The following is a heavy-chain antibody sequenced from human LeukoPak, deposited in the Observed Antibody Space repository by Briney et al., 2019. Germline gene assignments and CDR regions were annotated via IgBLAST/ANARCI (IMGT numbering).Heavy chain of an antibody. Sequence: PGGSLRLSCAASGFTFSSYSMNWVRQAPGKGLEWVSYISSSSSTIYYADSVKGRFTISRDNAKNSLYLQMNSLRAEDTAVYYCARKGVYCSSTSCQIPYGMDVWGQGTTVTVSS. CDR1: GFTFSSYS. J-gene: IGHJ6*02. CDR2: ISSSSSTI. V-gene: IGHV3-48*01. CDR3: ARKGVYCSSTSCQIPYGMDV. D-gene: IGHD2-2*01.